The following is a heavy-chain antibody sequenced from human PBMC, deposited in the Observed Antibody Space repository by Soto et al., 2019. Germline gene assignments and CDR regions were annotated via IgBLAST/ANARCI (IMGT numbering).Heavy chain of an antibody. CDR3: TRPGQASGLDV. J-gene: IGHJ6*02. CDR2: IHSHIWST. CDR1: GASITRSSYY. V-gene: IGHV4-39*01. Sequence: QLQLHESGPGLVKPSETLSLTCSVSGASITRSSYYWAWIRQPPGKGLEWIASIHSHIWSTYYDPSVKGRVPISVYTSKYHFSLTLSSVTAADTAVYCWTRPGQASGLDVRGQRTTVTVAS.